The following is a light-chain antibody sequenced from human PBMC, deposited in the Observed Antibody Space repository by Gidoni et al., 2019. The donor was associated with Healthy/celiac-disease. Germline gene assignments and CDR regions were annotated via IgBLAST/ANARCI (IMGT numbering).Light chain of an antibody. CDR1: QSISSW. V-gene: IGKV1-5*03. CDR2: KAS. CDR3: QQYNSYST. Sequence: DIQMTQSPSTLSASVGDRVTLTCRASQSISSWLAWYQQKPGKAPKLLIYKASSLESGVPSRFSGSGSETEFTLTISSLQPDDFATYYCQQYNSYSTFXQXTKLXIK. J-gene: IGKJ2*01.